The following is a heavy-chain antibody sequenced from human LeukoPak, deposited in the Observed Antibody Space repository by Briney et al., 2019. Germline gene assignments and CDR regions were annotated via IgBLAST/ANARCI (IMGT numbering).Heavy chain of an antibody. CDR2: IYYSGST. CDR1: GGSISSGDYY. J-gene: IGHJ4*02. Sequence: PSQTLSLTCTVSGGSISSGDYYGRWIRQPPGKGLEWIGYIYYSGSTYYNPSLKSRVTISVDTSKNQFSLKLSSVTAADTAVYYCARGRDIAAAGPVFDYWGQGTLVTVSS. D-gene: IGHD6-13*01. V-gene: IGHV4-30-4*01. CDR3: ARGRDIAAAGPVFDY.